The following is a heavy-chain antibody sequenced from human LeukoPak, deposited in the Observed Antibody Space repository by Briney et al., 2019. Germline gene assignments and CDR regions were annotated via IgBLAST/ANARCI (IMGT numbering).Heavy chain of an antibody. CDR1: GGSISSYY. Sequence: SGTLSLTCTVSGGSISSYYWSWIRQPPGKGLEWIGYIYYSGSTNYNPSPKSRVTISVDTSKNQFSLKLSSVTAADTAVYYCARHPVRWRTDYWGQGTLVTVSS. D-gene: IGHD3-3*01. CDR2: IYYSGST. CDR3: ARHPVRWRTDY. J-gene: IGHJ4*02. V-gene: IGHV4-59*08.